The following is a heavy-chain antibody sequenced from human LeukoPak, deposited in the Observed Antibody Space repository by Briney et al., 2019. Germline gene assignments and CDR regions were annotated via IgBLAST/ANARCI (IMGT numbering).Heavy chain of an antibody. CDR1: GFTFSSYS. CDR3: AKRKGFWSGSYPSFDY. J-gene: IGHJ4*02. CDR2: VSSSSSYI. Sequence: GGSLRLSCAASGFTFSSYSMNWVRQAPGKGLEWVSSVSSSSSYIYYADSVKGRFTISRDNAKNSLYLQMNSLRAEDTAVYYCAKRKGFWSGSYPSFDYWGQGTLVTVSS. V-gene: IGHV3-21*01. D-gene: IGHD3-3*01.